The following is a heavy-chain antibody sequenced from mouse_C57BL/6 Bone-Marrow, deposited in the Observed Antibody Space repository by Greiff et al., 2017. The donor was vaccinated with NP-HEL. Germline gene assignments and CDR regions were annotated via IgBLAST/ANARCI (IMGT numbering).Heavy chain of an antibody. CDR2: INPGSGGT. J-gene: IGHJ2*01. CDR1: GYAFTNYL. V-gene: IGHV1-54*01. Sequence: VQLVESGAELVRPGTSVKVSCKASGYAFTNYLIEWVKQRPGQGLEWIGVINPGSGGTNYNEKFKGKATLTADKSSSTAYMQLSSLTSEDSAVYFWARYSSYWGQGTTLTVSS. D-gene: IGHD3-1*01. CDR3: ARYSSY.